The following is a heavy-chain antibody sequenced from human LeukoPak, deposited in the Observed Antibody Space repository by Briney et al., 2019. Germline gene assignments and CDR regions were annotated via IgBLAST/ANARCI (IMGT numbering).Heavy chain of an antibody. Sequence: SETLSLTCTVSGGSISPYYWSWIRQPPGKGLEWIGYISYSGSTNYNPSLKSRVTISVDSSENQFSLKLSSMTAADTAVYYCARGAGWYEYWGQGTLVTVSS. CDR1: GGSISPYY. CDR3: ARGAGWYEY. CDR2: ISYSGST. D-gene: IGHD6-19*01. V-gene: IGHV4-59*01. J-gene: IGHJ4*02.